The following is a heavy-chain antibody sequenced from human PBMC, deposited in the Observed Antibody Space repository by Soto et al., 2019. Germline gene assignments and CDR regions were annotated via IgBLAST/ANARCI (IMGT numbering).Heavy chain of an antibody. CDR3: TKNIAAADSCLDY. CDR2: ISWSRGNI. D-gene: IGHD6-13*01. J-gene: IGHJ4*02. CDR1: GFTLDDYA. Sequence: PGGSLRLSCVASGFTLDDYALLWVRHGPGTGLEWVSRISWSRGNIGYADSVPGRFTISRDNAKNSLNLQMNSLRDEDTALYYCTKNIAAADSCLDYWGQGTLVTVSS. V-gene: IGHV3-9*01.